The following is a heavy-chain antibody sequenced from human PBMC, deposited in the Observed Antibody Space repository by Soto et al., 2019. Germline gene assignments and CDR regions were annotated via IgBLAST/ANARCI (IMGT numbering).Heavy chain of an antibody. Sequence: QVQLQESGPGLVKPSETLSLTCTVSGGSINPYYWSWFRQPPGKGLEWIGSIYYRGNANGNPSLKSRLTISADTSKNQYSLKLTSVTAADTAIYYCVRANYFDFWGQGTLVTVSS. CDR1: GGSINPYY. J-gene: IGHJ4*02. V-gene: IGHV4-59*01. CDR3: VRANYFDF. CDR2: IYYRGNA.